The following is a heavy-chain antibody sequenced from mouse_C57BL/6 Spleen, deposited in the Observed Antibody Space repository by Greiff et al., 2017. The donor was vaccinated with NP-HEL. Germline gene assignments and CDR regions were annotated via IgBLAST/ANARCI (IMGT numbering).Heavy chain of an antibody. Sequence: EVQLQQSGPVLVKPGASVKMSCKASGYTFTDYYMNWVKQSHGKSLEWIGVINPYNGGTSYNQKFKGKATLTVDKSSSTAYMELNSLTSEDSAVYYCARILGYFDVWGTGTTVTVSS. J-gene: IGHJ1*03. CDR1: GYTFTDYY. CDR3: ARILGYFDV. CDR2: INPYNGGT. V-gene: IGHV1-19*01.